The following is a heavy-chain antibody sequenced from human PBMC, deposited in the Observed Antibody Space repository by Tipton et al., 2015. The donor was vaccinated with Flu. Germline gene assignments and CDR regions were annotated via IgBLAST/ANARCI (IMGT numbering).Heavy chain of an antibody. CDR2: IRNDGSST. Sequence: SLRLSCAASGFTFSSYGMHWVRRATGKGLEWVAFIRNDGSSTHYVDSVKGRFTISRDNSKNTLSLQVDRLRAEDAAGYHCAKEEVGPLDDWGQGTLVTVSS. D-gene: IGHD3-16*01. J-gene: IGHJ4*02. CDR1: GFTFSSYG. CDR3: AKEEVGPLDD. V-gene: IGHV3-30*02.